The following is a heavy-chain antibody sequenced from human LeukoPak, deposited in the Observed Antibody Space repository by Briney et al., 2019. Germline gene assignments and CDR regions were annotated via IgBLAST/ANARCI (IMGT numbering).Heavy chain of an antibody. CDR2: IVNVGSDK. CDR1: GFSFRNYG. J-gene: IGHJ5*02. V-gene: IGHV3-30*02. Sequence: GGSLRLSCAASGFSFRNYGMHWVRQAPGKGLDWVAFIVNVGSDKYYADSVKGRFTISSDNSKNTLYLQMNSLRAEDTAVYYCATDNNVNPNWFDPWGQGTLVTVSS. CDR3: ATDNNVNPNWFDP. D-gene: IGHD1-14*01.